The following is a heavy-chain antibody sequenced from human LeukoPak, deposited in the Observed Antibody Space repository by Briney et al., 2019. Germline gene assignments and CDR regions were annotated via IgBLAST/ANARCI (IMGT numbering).Heavy chain of an antibody. CDR2: INHSGST. V-gene: IGHV4-34*01. CDR1: GGSFSGYY. CDR3: ARGGKRRGYSYGFDY. J-gene: IGHJ4*02. Sequence: TSETLSLTCADYGGSFSGYYWSWIRQPPGKGLEWIGEINHSGSTNYNPSLKSRVTISVDTSKNQFSLKLSSVTAADTAVYYCARGGKRRGYSYGFDYWGQGTLVTVSS. D-gene: IGHD5-18*01.